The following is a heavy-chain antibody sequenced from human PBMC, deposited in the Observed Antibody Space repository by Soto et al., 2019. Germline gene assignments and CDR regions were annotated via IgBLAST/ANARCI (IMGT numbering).Heavy chain of an antibody. CDR2: ITIRTGNV. Sequence: PGGSLRLSCAASPFTFSSYSMNWVRQAPGQGLEWLAYITIRTGNVLYADSVRGRFTISADNAENSVILQMNSLRDEDSAVYFCVRDRDLYRDMFHADLWGQGTLVTVSS. CDR1: PFTFSSYS. CDR3: VRDRDLYRDMFHADL. V-gene: IGHV3-48*02. D-gene: IGHD3-10*02. J-gene: IGHJ4*01.